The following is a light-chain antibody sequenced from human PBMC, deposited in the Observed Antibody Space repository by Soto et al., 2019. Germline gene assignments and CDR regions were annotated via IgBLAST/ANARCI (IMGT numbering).Light chain of an antibody. J-gene: IGKJ2*01. V-gene: IGKV3-20*01. CDR3: QQYGTSPGT. CDR1: HAVTNNF. CDR2: GAS. Sequence: EIVLTQYPGTLSLSPGERATLSCRASHAVTNNFLAWYQPKPGQAPRLVIYGASSRPAGIPDRLSGSGAGTDFPLAISRLEPEDFAVYFCQQYGTSPGTFGQGTKREIK.